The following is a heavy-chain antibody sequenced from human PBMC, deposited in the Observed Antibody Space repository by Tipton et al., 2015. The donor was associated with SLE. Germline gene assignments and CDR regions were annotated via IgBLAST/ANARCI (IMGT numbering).Heavy chain of an antibody. CDR2: IYYSGST. Sequence: TLSLTCAVSGYSISSGYYWGWIRQPPGKGLEWIGNIYYSGSTYYNPSLKSRVTISVDTSKNQFSLKLSSVTAADTAVYYCARRTSHFDYWGQGTLVTVSS. D-gene: IGHD1-7*01. CDR3: ARRTSHFDY. V-gene: IGHV4-38-2*01. J-gene: IGHJ4*02. CDR1: GYSISSGYY.